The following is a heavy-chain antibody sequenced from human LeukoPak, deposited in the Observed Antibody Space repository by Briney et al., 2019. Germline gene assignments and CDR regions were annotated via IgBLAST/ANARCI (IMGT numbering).Heavy chain of an antibody. CDR3: ARVYWRIAVAGWYFDY. V-gene: IGHV3-11*04. D-gene: IGHD6-19*01. CDR1: GFTFSDYY. Sequence: PGGSLRLSCAASGFTFSDYYMSWFRQAPGKGLEGVSYISSSGSTIYYADSVKGRFTISRDNAKNSLYLQMNSLRAEDTAVYYCARVYWRIAVAGWYFDYWGQGTLVTVSS. CDR2: ISSSGSTI. J-gene: IGHJ4*02.